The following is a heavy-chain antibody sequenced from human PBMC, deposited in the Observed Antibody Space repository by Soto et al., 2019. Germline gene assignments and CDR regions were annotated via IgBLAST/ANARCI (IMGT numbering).Heavy chain of an antibody. CDR3: ARHEKIAARPLDF. CDR2: MFYTGST. Sequence: SETLSLTCTVSGGSLSGYYWSWIRQPPGKGLEWIGYMFYTGSTNYSPSLKSRATISPDTSKNQFSLKLSSVTAADTAIYYCARHEKIAARPLDFWGQGTLVTV. J-gene: IGHJ4*02. D-gene: IGHD6-6*01. CDR1: GGSLSGYY. V-gene: IGHV4-59*08.